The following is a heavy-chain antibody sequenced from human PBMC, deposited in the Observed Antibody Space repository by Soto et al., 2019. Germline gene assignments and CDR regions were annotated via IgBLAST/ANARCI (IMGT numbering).Heavy chain of an antibody. J-gene: IGHJ6*02. CDR2: IFSSDEK. CDR3: ARMLYYAMEV. CDR1: GFSLNHPRMG. Sequence: QVTLKESGPVLVKPTETLTLTCTVSGFSLNHPRMGVSWIRQPPGKALEWLAHIFSSDEKSYSTSLRSRLTLSKDTSESQVVLTMTNMDPVDTATYYCARMLYYAMEVWGQGTTVTVSS. V-gene: IGHV2-26*01.